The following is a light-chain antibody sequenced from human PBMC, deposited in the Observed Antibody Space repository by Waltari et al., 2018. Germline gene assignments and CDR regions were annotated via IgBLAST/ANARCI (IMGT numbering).Light chain of an antibody. J-gene: IGKJ3*01. Sequence: ILLTQSPDFQSVTPKEKVTITCRASQSIGSTLHWYQQKTDQSPKPLIKYASQSFSGVTSRCSGSGSGTDFTLIMNSLEAEDAATYDCHQSSSLPFTFGPGTKVDIK. CDR2: YAS. CDR1: QSIGST. CDR3: HQSSSLPFT. V-gene: IGKV6-21*01.